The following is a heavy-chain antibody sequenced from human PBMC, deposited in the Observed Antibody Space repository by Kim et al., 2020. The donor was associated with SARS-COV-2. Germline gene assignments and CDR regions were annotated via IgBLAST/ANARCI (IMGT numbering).Heavy chain of an antibody. CDR2: IRGDGISR. D-gene: IGHD2-2*01. V-gene: IGHV3-74*01. CDR3: TTLVVPAAMLGGRDALD. Sequence: GGSLRLSCAASGITFSSFWMHWVRQAPGKGLVWVSRIRGDGISRSYADSVKGRFTISRDNAKNTLYLQMNSLRAEDTAVYYCTTLVVPAAMLGGRDALD. CDR1: GITFSSFW. J-gene: IGHJ3*02.